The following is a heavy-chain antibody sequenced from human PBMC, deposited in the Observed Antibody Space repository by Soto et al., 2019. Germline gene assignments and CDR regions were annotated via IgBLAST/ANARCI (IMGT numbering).Heavy chain of an antibody. CDR3: ARERRIWGSYHYFDY. V-gene: IGHV3-33*01. J-gene: IGHJ4*02. Sequence: QVQLVESGGGVVQPGRSLRLSCAASGFTFSSYGMHWVRQAPGKGLEWVAVIWYDGSNKYYADSVKGRFTISRDNSKNTLYLQMNSLRAEDTAVYYCARERRIWGSYHYFDYWGQGTLVTVSS. D-gene: IGHD3-16*02. CDR2: IWYDGSNK. CDR1: GFTFSSYG.